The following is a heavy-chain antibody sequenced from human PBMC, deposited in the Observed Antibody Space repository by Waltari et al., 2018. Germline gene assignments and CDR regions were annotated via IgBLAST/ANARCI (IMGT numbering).Heavy chain of an antibody. J-gene: IGHJ3*02. CDR2: IYYSGST. CDR1: GCSIRSSSYY. D-gene: IGHD6-19*01. Sequence: QLQLQASGPGLVKPSETLSLTCTVSGCSIRSSSYYWGWIRQPPGKGLEWMGRIYYSGSTYYNPSLKSRVTISVDTSKNQFSLKLSSVTAADTAVYYCAVQTAGTGDAFDIWGQGTMVTVSS. CDR3: AVQTAGTGDAFDI. V-gene: IGHV4-39*07.